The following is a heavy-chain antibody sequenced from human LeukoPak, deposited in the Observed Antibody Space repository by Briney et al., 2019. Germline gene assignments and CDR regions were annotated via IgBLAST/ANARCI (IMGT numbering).Heavy chain of an antibody. D-gene: IGHD3-22*01. CDR3: ASHYDSSGYYYYGY. Sequence: PGRSLRLSCAASGFTFSSYGMHWVRQAPGKELEWVAVISYDGSNKYYADSVKGRFTISRDNSKNTLYLQMNRLRAEDTAVYYCASHYDSSGYYYYGYWGQGTLVTVSS. CDR1: GFTFSSYG. V-gene: IGHV3-30*03. CDR2: ISYDGSNK. J-gene: IGHJ4*02.